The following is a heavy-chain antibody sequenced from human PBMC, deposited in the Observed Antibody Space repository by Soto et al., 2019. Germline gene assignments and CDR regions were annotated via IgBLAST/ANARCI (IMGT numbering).Heavy chain of an antibody. CDR3: AVQGDYDFWSGNNWFDP. Sequence: GGSLRLSCAASGFPFSSYAMSWVRQAPGKGLEWVSAISGSGGSTYYADSVKGRFTISRDNSKNTLYLQMNSLRAEDTAVYYCAVQGDYDFWSGNNWFDPWGQGTLVTVSS. CDR2: ISGSGGST. CDR1: GFPFSSYA. V-gene: IGHV3-23*01. J-gene: IGHJ5*02. D-gene: IGHD3-3*01.